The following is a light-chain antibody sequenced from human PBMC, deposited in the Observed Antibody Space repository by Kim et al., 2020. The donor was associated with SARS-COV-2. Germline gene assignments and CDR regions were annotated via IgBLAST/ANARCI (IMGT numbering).Light chain of an antibody. Sequence: QRVTISCTGSISNIGAGYDVHWYQRLPATAPKLLIYGNNNRPSGVPDRFSGSKSDTSASLAITGLQAEDEADYYCQSYDNSLSGYVFGSGTKVTVL. V-gene: IGLV1-40*01. CDR3: QSYDNSLSGYV. CDR2: GNN. CDR1: ISNIGAGYD. J-gene: IGLJ1*01.